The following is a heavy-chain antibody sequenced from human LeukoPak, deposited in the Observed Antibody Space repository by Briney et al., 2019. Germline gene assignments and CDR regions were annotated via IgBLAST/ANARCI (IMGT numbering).Heavy chain of an antibody. Sequence: SETLSLTCSVSGYSISSGYYWGWIRQPPGKGLEWIGNIYHSGSSYSNPSLKSRVTISIDTSKNQFSLNLKSVTAADTAVYYCARGTPGIAVAGQLTRADYWGQGTLVTVSS. CDR2: IYHSGSS. J-gene: IGHJ4*02. V-gene: IGHV4-38-2*02. CDR1: GYSISSGYY. D-gene: IGHD6-19*01. CDR3: ARGTPGIAVAGQLTRADY.